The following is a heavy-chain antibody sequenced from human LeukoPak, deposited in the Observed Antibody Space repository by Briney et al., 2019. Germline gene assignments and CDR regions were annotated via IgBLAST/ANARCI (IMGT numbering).Heavy chain of an antibody. CDR3: ARGSAERMIVVYEDAFDI. J-gene: IGHJ3*02. V-gene: IGHV4-61*08. CDR1: GGSISSGGYY. D-gene: IGHD3-22*01. Sequence: PSQTLSLTCTVSGGSISSGGYYCSWIRQHPGKGLEWIGYIYYSGSTNYNPSLKSRVTISVDTSKNQFSLKLSSVTAADTAVYYCARGSAERMIVVYEDAFDIWGQGTMVTVSS. CDR2: IYYSGST.